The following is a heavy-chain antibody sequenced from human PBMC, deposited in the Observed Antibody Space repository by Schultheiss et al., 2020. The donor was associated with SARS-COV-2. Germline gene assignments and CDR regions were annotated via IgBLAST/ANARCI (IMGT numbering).Heavy chain of an antibody. D-gene: IGHD3-22*01. V-gene: IGHV4-34*01. J-gene: IGHJ5*02. CDR2: INHSGST. Sequence: SETLSLTCAAYGGSFSGYYWSWIRQPPGKGLEWIGEINHSGSTNYNPSLKSRVTISVDTSKNQFSLKLSSVTAADTAVYYCARAAVFNTMILAANWFDPWGQGTLVTVSS. CDR1: GGSFSGYY. CDR3: ARAAVFNTMILAANWFDP.